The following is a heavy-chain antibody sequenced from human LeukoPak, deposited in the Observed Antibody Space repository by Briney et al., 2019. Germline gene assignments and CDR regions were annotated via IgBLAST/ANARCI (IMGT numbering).Heavy chain of an antibody. V-gene: IGHV3-23*01. Sequence: GGSRRLSCAASGFTFTSYAMSWVRQAPGKGLEWVSAISGIGGRTYYADSVKGRFTSSRDNSKNTLYLQMNSLRAEDTAVYYCAKDQGGYCSGGSCYEGELYYFDYWGQGTLVTVSS. CDR1: GFTFTSYA. CDR2: ISGIGGRT. D-gene: IGHD2-15*01. CDR3: AKDQGGYCSGGSCYEGELYYFDY. J-gene: IGHJ4*02.